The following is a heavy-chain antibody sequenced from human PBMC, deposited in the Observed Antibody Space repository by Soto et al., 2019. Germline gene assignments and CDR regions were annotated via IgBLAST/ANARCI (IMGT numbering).Heavy chain of an antibody. V-gene: IGHV4-39*07. CDR2: INHSGST. CDR3: ARDRRDFDY. Sequence: SATLSLTCTVSGGSISSSSYYWGWIRQPPGKGLEWIGEINHSGSTNYNPSLKSRVTTSVDTSKNQFSLKLSSVTAADTAVYYCARDRRDFDYWGQGTLVTVSS. J-gene: IGHJ4*02. CDR1: GGSISSSSYY.